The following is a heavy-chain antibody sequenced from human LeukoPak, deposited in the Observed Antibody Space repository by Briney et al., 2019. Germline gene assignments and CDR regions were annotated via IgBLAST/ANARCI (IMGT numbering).Heavy chain of an antibody. J-gene: IGHJ5*02. CDR1: GFTFSSYA. D-gene: IGHD1-26*01. Sequence: GWSLRLSCAASGFTFSSYAMSWVRQAPGKGVEWVSAISGSGGSTYYADSVKGRFTISRDNSKNTLYLQMNTLRAEDTAVYYCARSIVGATPFDPWGQGTLVTVSS. V-gene: IGHV3-23*01. CDR2: ISGSGGST. CDR3: ARSIVGATPFDP.